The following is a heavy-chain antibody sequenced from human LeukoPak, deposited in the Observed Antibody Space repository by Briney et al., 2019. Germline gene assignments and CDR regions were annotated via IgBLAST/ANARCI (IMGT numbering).Heavy chain of an antibody. V-gene: IGHV4-34*01. J-gene: IGHJ4*02. D-gene: IGHD4-11*01. CDR3: ARSFKYSRFDY. Sequence: PSETLSLTCAVYGGSFSGYYWSWIRQPPGKELEWIGEINHSGSTNYNPSLKSRVTISVDTSKNQFSLKLSSVTAADTAVYYCARSFKYSRFDYWGQGTLVTVSS. CDR2: INHSGST. CDR1: GGSFSGYY.